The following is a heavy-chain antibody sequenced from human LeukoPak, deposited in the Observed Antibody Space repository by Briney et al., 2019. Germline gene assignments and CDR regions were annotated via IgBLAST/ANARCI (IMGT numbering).Heavy chain of an antibody. Sequence: SETLSLTCVVSGGSISSSNWWSWVCQPPEKGLEWIGEIYHSGSTNYNPSLKSRVTISVDKSKNQFSLKLSSVTAADTAAYYCARYDVGWYYFDYWGQGTLVTVSS. D-gene: IGHD6-19*01. CDR1: GGSISSSNW. V-gene: IGHV4-4*02. J-gene: IGHJ4*02. CDR3: ARYDVGWYYFDY. CDR2: IYHSGST.